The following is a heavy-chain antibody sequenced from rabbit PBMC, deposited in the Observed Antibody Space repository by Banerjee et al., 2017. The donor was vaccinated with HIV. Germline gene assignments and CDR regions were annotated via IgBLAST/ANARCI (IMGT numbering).Heavy chain of an antibody. CDR3: ARDLAGVIGWNFDL. V-gene: IGHV1S45*01. J-gene: IGHJ4*01. CDR1: GFDFSSFYM. Sequence: QEQLKESGGGLVQPGGSLKLSCKASGFDFSSFYMSWVRQAPGKGLEWIGYIDPVFGTTYYANWVNGRFSFSKTSSTTVTLQMTSLTAADTATYFRARDLAGVIGWNFDLWGPGTLVTVS. CDR2: IDPVFGTT. D-gene: IGHD4-1*01.